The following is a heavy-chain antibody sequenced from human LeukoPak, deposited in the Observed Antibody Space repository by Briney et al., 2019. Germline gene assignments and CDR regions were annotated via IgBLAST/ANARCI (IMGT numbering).Heavy chain of an antibody. V-gene: IGHV4-31*03. Sequence: PSQTLSLTCTVSGGSISSGGYYWSWIRQHPGKGLGWIGYIYYSGSTYYNPSLKSRVTISVDTSKNQFSLKLSSVTAADTAVYYCASLKGSSWYSYFDYWGQGTLVTVSS. CDR2: IYYSGST. D-gene: IGHD6-13*01. CDR3: ASLKGSSWYSYFDY. CDR1: GGSISSGGYY. J-gene: IGHJ4*02.